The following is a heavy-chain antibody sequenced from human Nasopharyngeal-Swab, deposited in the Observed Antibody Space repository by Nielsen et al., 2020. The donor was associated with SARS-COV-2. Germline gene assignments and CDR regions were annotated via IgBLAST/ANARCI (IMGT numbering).Heavy chain of an antibody. Sequence: GESLKISCAASGFTFSSYAMSWVRQAPGKGLEWVSAISGSGGSTYYADSVQGRFTISRDNSKNTLYLQMNSLRAEDTAVYYCAKDGGLTTFPYYYYYGMDVWGQGTTVTVSS. D-gene: IGHD4/OR15-4a*01. CDR1: GFTFSSYA. CDR3: AKDGGLTTFPYYYYYGMDV. V-gene: IGHV3-23*01. CDR2: ISGSGGST. J-gene: IGHJ6*02.